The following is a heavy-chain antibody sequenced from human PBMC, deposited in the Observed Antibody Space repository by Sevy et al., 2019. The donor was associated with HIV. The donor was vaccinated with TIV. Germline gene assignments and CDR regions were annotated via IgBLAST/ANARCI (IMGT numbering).Heavy chain of an antibody. CDR3: TKLRFWGSSSGSTNYFDY. Sequence: SETLSLTCTVSGGSINNYYWSWIRQSPGKGLEWIGYISYSGTTNYNPSLKSRVTISVDTSKNQFSLKLSSVTAADTAVYYCTKLRFWGSSSGSTNYFDYWGQGTLVTVSS. V-gene: IGHV4-59*08. J-gene: IGHJ4*02. D-gene: IGHD6-6*01. CDR2: ISYSGTT. CDR1: GGSINNYY.